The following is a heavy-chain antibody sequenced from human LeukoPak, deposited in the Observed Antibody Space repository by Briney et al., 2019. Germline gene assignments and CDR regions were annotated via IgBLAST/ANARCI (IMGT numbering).Heavy chain of an antibody. D-gene: IGHD6-19*01. CDR3: AKGPLTEVAGTTWDY. CDR2: INSDGSST. Sequence: GGSLRLSCAASEFTFSTYWMHWVRQAPGKGLVWVSRINSDGSSTNYADSVKGRFTISRDNSKNTLYLQMNSLRAEDTAVYYCAKGPLTEVAGTTWDYWGQGTLVTVSS. CDR1: EFTFSTYW. J-gene: IGHJ4*02. V-gene: IGHV3-74*01.